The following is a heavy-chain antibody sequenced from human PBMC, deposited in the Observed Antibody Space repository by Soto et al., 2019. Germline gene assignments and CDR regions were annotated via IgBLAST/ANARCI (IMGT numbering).Heavy chain of an antibody. CDR3: ARHRLRYSSSWYYFDY. CDR2: IYPGDSDT. V-gene: IGHV5-51*01. CDR1: GYSFTSYW. J-gene: IGHJ4*02. Sequence: GESLKISCKGSGYSFTSYWIGWVRQMPGKGLEWMGIIYPGDSDTRYSPSFQGQVTISADKSISTAYLQWSSLKASDTAMYYCARHRLRYSSSWYYFDYWGQGTPVTVSS. D-gene: IGHD6-13*01.